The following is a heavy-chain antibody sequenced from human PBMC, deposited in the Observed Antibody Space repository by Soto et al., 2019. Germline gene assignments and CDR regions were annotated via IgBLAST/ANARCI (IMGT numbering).Heavy chain of an antibody. J-gene: IGHJ3*02. CDR3: AHPRGYGVFDAVDI. Sequence: PGGSLRLSCAASGFTFSTYAMNWVRQAPGKGLEWVSAIGKTGVSTYYAESVRGRFTISRDNSINTLYLQMSGLRTEDTAVYYCAHPRGYGVFDAVDIWGQGTMVTVSS. V-gene: IGHV3-23*01. CDR1: GFTFSTYA. CDR2: IGKTGVST. D-gene: IGHD4-17*01.